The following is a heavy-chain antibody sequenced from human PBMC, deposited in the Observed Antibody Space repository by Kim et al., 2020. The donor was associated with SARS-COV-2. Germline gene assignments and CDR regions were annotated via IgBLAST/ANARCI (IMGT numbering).Heavy chain of an antibody. J-gene: IGHJ6*02. CDR1: GDSVSSNSAA. CDR3: ARDSPLPAAAWDYGMDV. V-gene: IGHV6-1*01. CDR2: TYYRSKWYN. Sequence: SQTLSLTCAISGDSVSSNSAAWNWIRQSPSRGLEWLGRTYYRSKWYNDYAVSVKSRITINPDTSKNQFSLQLNSVTPEDTAVYYCARDSPLPAAAWDYGMDVWGQGTTVTVSS. D-gene: IGHD2-2*01.